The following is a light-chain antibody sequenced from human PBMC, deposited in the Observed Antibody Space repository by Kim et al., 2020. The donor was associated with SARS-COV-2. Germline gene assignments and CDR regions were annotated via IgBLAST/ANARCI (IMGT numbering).Light chain of an antibody. CDR3: QQYGTSPPWT. CDR2: DAS. V-gene: IGKV3-20*01. J-gene: IGKJ1*01. Sequence: PGERATPSCRASQSVSSNYLAWYQQKPGQAPRLLMYDASTRATGIPDRFSGSGSGTDFTLTISRLEPEDFAVYYCQQYGTSPPWTFGQGTKVDIK. CDR1: QSVSSNY.